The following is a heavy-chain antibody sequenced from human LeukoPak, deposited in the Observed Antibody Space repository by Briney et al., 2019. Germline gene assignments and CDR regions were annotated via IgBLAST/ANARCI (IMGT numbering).Heavy chain of an antibody. Sequence: ASVKVSCKASGYTFTGHYMHWVRQAPGQGLEWMGWINPKSGGTNYAQKFQGRVTMTRDTSIGTAYMELGRLRSDDTAVYYCARDYERIIMVRGVPLSPQTVFDPWGQGTLVTVSS. D-gene: IGHD3-10*01. CDR3: ARDYERIIMVRGVPLSPQTVFDP. CDR2: INPKSGGT. CDR1: GYTFTGHY. J-gene: IGHJ5*02. V-gene: IGHV1-2*02.